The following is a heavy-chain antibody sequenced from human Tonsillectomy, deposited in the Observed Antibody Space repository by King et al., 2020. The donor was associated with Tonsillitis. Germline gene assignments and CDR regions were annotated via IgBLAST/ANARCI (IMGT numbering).Heavy chain of an antibody. CDR3: VKGGASAARSHFDS. J-gene: IGHJ4*02. CDR1: GFTFDDYA. CDR2: ITWNSGRL. Sequence: VQLVESGGGLVQPGRSLKLSCATSGFTFDDYAMHWIRQAPGKGLEWVSGITWNSGRLDYADSVKGRFIISRDRAENSLYLHMSTLRAEDTALYYCVKGGASAARSHFDSWGQGTLVTVSS. V-gene: IGHV3-9*01. D-gene: IGHD3-16*01.